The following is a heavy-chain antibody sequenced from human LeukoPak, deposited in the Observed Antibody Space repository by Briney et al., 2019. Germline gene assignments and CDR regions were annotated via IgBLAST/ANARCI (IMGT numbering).Heavy chain of an antibody. J-gene: IGHJ4*02. D-gene: IGHD2-21*02. Sequence: PGGSLRLSCAASGFTFSTSYMSWVRQAPGKGLEWVSSISSYGDYIFYADSVKGRFTMSRDNADNSLYLQMNSLRAEDTGVYYCARPFRTYCGGDCYRTFDYWGQGTLVTVSS. CDR2: ISSYGDYI. V-gene: IGHV3-21*01. CDR3: ARPFRTYCGGDCYRTFDY. CDR1: GFTFSTSY.